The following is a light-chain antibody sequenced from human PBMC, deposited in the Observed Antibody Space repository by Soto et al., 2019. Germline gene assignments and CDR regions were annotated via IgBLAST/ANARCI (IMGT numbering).Light chain of an antibody. Sequence: QSALTQPASVSGSPGQSITISCTGTSSDVGGHNYVSWYQRHPGRAPKLMIYEVSNRPSGVSNRFSGSKSGNTASLTMSGLQPEDEADYYCSSYTSSSTYVFGTGTKVTVL. CDR1: SSDVGGHNY. J-gene: IGLJ1*01. CDR3: SSYTSSSTYV. CDR2: EVS. V-gene: IGLV2-14*01.